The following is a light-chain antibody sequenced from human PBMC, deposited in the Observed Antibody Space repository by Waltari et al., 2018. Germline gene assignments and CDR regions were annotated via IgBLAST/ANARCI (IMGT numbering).Light chain of an antibody. Sequence: QSVLTQPPSASGTAGQTVPLSCSGTSSNIGSNYVYWYLQLPGSAPKLLIYVNSQRPSGVPDRFSGSKSGTSASLAISGLRSEDEADYYCLAWDDSLSGPVFGGGTKLTVL. CDR1: SSNIGSNY. CDR2: VNS. J-gene: IGLJ3*02. V-gene: IGLV1-47*01. CDR3: LAWDDSLSGPV.